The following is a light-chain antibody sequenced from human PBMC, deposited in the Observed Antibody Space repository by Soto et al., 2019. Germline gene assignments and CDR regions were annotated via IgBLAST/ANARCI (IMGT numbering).Light chain of an antibody. CDR1: ESISRH. CDR2: AAS. CDR3: QQDYSTLAT. J-gene: IGKJ5*01. V-gene: IGKV1-39*01. Sequence: DIQMSQSPSSLSASFGDRVTITCRAAESISRHLNWYQQKPGRAPDLLIYAASTLQNGVPSRFTGSGSGTEFNLTIAGLQIEDFATYYCQQDYSTLATFGQGTRLEIK.